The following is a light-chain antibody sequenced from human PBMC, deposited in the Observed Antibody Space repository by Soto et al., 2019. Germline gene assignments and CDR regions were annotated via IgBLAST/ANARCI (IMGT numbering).Light chain of an antibody. J-gene: IGKJ4*02. Sequence: EIVLTQSPGTLSLSPGERATLSCRASPSVSSSYLTWYQQKPGLTPRLLIYGASSRATGIPDRFSGSGSWTDFTLTISRLEPEDFAVYYCQQYGSSPRVKFGGGTKVEGK. CDR1: PSVSSSY. V-gene: IGKV3-20*01. CDR3: QQYGSSPRVK. CDR2: GAS.